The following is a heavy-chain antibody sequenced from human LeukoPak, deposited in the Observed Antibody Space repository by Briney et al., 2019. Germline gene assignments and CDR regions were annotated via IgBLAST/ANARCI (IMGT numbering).Heavy chain of an antibody. CDR1: GFTFSSYS. CDR2: ISSSSSYI. J-gene: IGHJ6*02. D-gene: IGHD3-22*01. V-gene: IGHV3-21*01. CDR3: ARCPGYYYDSSGYYPYYYYGMDV. Sequence: GGSLRLSCAASGFTFSSYSMNWVRQAPGKGLEWVSSISSSSSYIYYADSVKGRFTIPRDNAKNSLYLQMNSLRAEDTAVYYCARCPGYYYDSSGYYPYYYYGMDVWGQGTTVTVSS.